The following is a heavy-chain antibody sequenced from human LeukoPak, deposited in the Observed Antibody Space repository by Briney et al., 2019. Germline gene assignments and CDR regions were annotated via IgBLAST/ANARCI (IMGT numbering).Heavy chain of an antibody. Sequence: GGSLRLSCVASGFTFSSYAMHWVRQAPGQGLEWVAVISYDGSNKYYADSVKGRFTISRDNSKNTLYLQMNSLRAEDTAVYYCARGGRTTWHGMDVWGQGTTVTVSS. CDR1: GFTFSSYA. CDR2: ISYDGSNK. V-gene: IGHV3-30-3*01. CDR3: ARGGRTTWHGMDV. D-gene: IGHD4-17*01. J-gene: IGHJ6*02.